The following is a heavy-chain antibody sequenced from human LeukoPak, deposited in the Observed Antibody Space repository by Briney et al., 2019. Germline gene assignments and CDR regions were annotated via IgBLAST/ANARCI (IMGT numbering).Heavy chain of an antibody. CDR1: GGSISSGGYS. CDR3: ARGGSVVAALRSRHWYFDL. J-gene: IGHJ2*01. CDR2: IYHSGST. D-gene: IGHD2-15*01. Sequence: PQTLSLTCAVSGGSISSGGYSWSWIRQPPGKGLEWIGYIYHSGSTYYNPSLKSRVPISVDRSKNQFSLKLSSVTAADTAVYYCARGGSVVAALRSRHWYFDLWGRGTMVTSSS. V-gene: IGHV4-30-2*01.